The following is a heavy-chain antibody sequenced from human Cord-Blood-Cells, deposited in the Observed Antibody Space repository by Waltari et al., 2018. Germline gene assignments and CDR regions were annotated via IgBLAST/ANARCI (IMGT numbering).Heavy chain of an antibody. CDR2: TYYRSKWYN. J-gene: IGHJ2*01. D-gene: IGHD2-2*02. CDR3: ARDHCSSTSCYNYWYFDL. CDR1: GDSVSSNSAA. V-gene: IGHV6-1*01. Sequence: QVQLQQSGPGLVKPSQTLSLTCAISGDSVSSNSAAWNWIRPSTSRGLEWLGRTYYRSKWYNDYAVSVKSRITINPDTSKTQFSLQLNSVTPEDTAVYYCARDHCSSTSCYNYWYFDLWGRGTLVTVSS.